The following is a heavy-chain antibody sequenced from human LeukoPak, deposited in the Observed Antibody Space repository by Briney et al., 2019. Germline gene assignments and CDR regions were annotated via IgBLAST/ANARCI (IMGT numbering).Heavy chain of an antibody. Sequence: ASVKVSCKASGYTFTGYYMHWVRQAPGQGLEWMGWINPNSGGTNYAQKFQGRVTMTRDTSISTAYMELSSLRSEDMAVYYCARVSSSGWYYFDYWGQGTLVTVSS. CDR2: INPNSGGT. CDR1: GYTFTGYY. J-gene: IGHJ4*02. CDR3: ARVSSSGWYYFDY. D-gene: IGHD6-19*01. V-gene: IGHV1-2*02.